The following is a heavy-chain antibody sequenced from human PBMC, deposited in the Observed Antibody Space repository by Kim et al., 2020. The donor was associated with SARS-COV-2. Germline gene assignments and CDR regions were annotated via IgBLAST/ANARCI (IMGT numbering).Heavy chain of an antibody. CDR2: ISYDGSNK. J-gene: IGHJ3*02. D-gene: IGHD6-19*01. V-gene: IGHV3-30*04. CDR1: GFTFSSYA. CDR3: ATQWLVALDAFDI. Sequence: GGSLRLSCAASGFTFSSYAMHWVRQAPGKGLEWVAVISYDGSNKYYADSVKGRFTISRDNSKNTLYLQMNSLRAEDTAVYYCATQWLVALDAFDIWGQGTMVTVSS.